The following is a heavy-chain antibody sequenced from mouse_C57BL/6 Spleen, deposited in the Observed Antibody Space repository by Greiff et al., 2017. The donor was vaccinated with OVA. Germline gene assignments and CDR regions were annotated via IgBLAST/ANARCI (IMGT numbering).Heavy chain of an antibody. J-gene: IGHJ4*01. CDR2: INPNNGGT. D-gene: IGHD6-2*01. Sequence: EVQLQQSGPELVKPGASVKISCKASGYTFTDYYMNWVKQSHGKSLEWIGDINPNNGGTSYNQKFKGKATLTVDKSTSTAYMELRSLTSEASAVYYCGSWGDSLYAMDYWGQGTSVTVSS. CDR3: GSWGDSLYAMDY. V-gene: IGHV1-26*01. CDR1: GYTFTDYY.